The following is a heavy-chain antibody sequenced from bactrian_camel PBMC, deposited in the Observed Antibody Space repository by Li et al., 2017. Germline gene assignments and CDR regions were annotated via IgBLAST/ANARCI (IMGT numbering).Heavy chain of an antibody. CDR1: GYVFSSYC. J-gene: IGHJ4*01. Sequence: DVQLVESGGGSVPVGGSLRLSCVSSVGYVFSSYCLGWFRQAPGKQREGVATLSMYGTISYTDSVKGRFTISKDNAANTLYLDMNDLKPEDTAMYYCQSKGAYGHWNYAGRGTQVTVST. CDR2: LSMYGTI. D-gene: IGHD1*01. CDR3: QSKGAYGHWNY. V-gene: IGHV3S67*01.